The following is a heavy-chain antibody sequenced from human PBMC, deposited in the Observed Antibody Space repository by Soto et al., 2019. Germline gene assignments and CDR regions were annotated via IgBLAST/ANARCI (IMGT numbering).Heavy chain of an antibody. D-gene: IGHD3-3*01. V-gene: IGHV3-30-3*01. J-gene: IGHJ5*02. Sequence: QVHLVESGGGVVQPGRSLRLSCAASGFTFSTFALHWVRQAPGGGLEWVALISHDGRIEKYADSVKGRFTISRDNSKNTLYMQMDSLRLEDTGVYYCARDGLPDDFRSGGSWFDPWGQGTQVTVS. CDR2: ISHDGRIE. CDR3: ARDGLPDDFRSGGSWFDP. CDR1: GFTFSTFA.